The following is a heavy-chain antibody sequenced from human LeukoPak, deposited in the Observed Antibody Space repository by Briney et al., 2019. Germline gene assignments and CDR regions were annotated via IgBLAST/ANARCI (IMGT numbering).Heavy chain of an antibody. D-gene: IGHD1-7*01. V-gene: IGHV4-4*07. Sequence: SGSGLVKPSETLSLTCTVSGGSISSYYWSWIRQPAGKGLEWIGRIYTSGSTNYNPSLKSRVTMSVDTSKNQFSLKLSSVTAADTAVYYCARVHPISTLELPRIDAFDIWGQGTMVTVSS. CDR2: IYTSGST. CDR3: ARVHPISTLELPRIDAFDI. CDR1: GGSISSYY. J-gene: IGHJ3*02.